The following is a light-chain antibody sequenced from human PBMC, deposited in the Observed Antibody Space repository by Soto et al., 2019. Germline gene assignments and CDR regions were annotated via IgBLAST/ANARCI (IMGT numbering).Light chain of an antibody. Sequence: EVVMTQSPATLSVSPGERATLSCRASQSVTSNYLAWYQQKPGQAPWLLIYGVSSRATGVPDRFSGSGSGTDFTLTISRLEPEDFAVYYCQQYTDWPLTFGQGTKVEVK. V-gene: IGKV3-20*01. CDR1: QSVTSNY. CDR2: GVS. CDR3: QQYTDWPLT. J-gene: IGKJ1*01.